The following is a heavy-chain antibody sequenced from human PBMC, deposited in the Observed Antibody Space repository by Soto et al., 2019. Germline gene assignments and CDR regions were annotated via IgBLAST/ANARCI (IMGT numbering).Heavy chain of an antibody. CDR3: AILGHCIGASCYGLNFDY. J-gene: IGHJ4*02. V-gene: IGHV1-18*01. Sequence: QVQLVQSGVEVKKPGASVKVSCKASGYTFTSYAISWVRQAPGQGLEWMGRISTYNGNTNSAQKVQGRVTMTTDTSTSTAYMELRSLRSDDTAVYYCAILGHCIGASCYGLNFDYWGQGTLVIVSS. CDR1: GYTFTSYA. D-gene: IGHD2-2*01. CDR2: ISTYNGNT.